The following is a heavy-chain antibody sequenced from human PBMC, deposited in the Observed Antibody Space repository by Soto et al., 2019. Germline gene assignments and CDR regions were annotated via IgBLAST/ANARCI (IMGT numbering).Heavy chain of an antibody. CDR2: INHSGST. J-gene: IGHJ5*02. D-gene: IGHD3-3*01. Sequence: PSQTHPLSYAVYGGYFRDYYCSWIRQPPGKGLEWIGEINHSGSTNYNPSLKSRVTISVDTSKNQFSLKLSSVTAADTAVYYCARVKPYGFGVVIRWFEPWGQGNLVTVT. V-gene: IGHV4-34*01. CDR1: GGYFRDYY. CDR3: ARVKPYGFGVVIRWFEP.